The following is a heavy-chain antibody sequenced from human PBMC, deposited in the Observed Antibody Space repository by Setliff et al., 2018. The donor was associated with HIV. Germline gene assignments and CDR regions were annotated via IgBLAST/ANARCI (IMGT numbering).Heavy chain of an antibody. CDR2: VIPVRDMA. J-gene: IGHJ6*02. Sequence: SVKVSCRASGGTLRSYGMTWVRQAPGQGLEWMGTVIPVRDMANYAEKFQGRVTITADRSTSTSYMELRGLRSEDTAVYFCARETYFFDVTTFYSYALGVWGQGTTVTVSS. V-gene: IGHV1-69*04. D-gene: IGHD4-17*01. CDR3: ARETYFFDVTTFYSYALGV. CDR1: GGTLRSYG.